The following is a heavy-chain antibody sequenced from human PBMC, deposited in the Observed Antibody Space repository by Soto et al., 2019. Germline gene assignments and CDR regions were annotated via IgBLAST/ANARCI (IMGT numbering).Heavy chain of an antibody. D-gene: IGHD7-27*01. CDR2: MSTSGADI. CDR1: EYSFSSFE. CDR3: ARTLGNWYFDL. Sequence: QLVESGGGLIQTGGSMRLSCIGSEYSFSSFEMNWVRQAPGKGLEWVSYMSTSGADIKYADSVKGRFTVSRDNSKNSLFLQMDSLRADDTAIYYCARTLGNWYFDLWGRGTLVTFSS. V-gene: IGHV3-48*03. J-gene: IGHJ2*01.